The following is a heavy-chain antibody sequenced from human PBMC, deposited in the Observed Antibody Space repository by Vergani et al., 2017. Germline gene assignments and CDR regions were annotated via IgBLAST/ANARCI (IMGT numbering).Heavy chain of an antibody. V-gene: IGHV4-59*01. Sequence: QVRLQESGPGLVKPSETLSLTCSVSGGSMSGYYWSWIRQPPGKELEWIGYMYHSGSTIYNPSLETRVTISGDTSKNQFSMKLNSVTAADTAVYYCGRVADFYGLGSRLLDLWGQGILVTVSS. J-gene: IGHJ5*02. D-gene: IGHD3-10*01. CDR2: MYHSGST. CDR3: GRVADFYGLGSRLLDL. CDR1: GGSMSGYY.